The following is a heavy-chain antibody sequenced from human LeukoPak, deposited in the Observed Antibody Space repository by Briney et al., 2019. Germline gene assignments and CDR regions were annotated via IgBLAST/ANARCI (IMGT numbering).Heavy chain of an antibody. CDR2: IFSSGSF. V-gene: IGHV4-59*01. Sequence: PSETLSLTCTVSGGSISSYDWSWIRQPPGKRLEWIGNIFSSGSFNYNPSLKSRVTISVDTSKNQLSLKLTSVTAADTAVYYCARDRPATENWYFDLWGRGTLVTVSS. CDR1: GGSISSYD. D-gene: IGHD1-26*01. J-gene: IGHJ2*01. CDR3: ARDRPATENWYFDL.